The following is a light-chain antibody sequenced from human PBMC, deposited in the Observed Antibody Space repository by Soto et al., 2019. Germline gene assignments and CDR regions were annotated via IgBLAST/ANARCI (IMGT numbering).Light chain of an antibody. Sequence: EIVMTQSPATLSVSPGERATLSCRASQSVSSNLAWYQQKPGQAPRQLIYGASTRATGIPARFSGSGSGTELPLTISSLQSEDFAVYYFKQYNNWPPWTCGQGTKVEIK. V-gene: IGKV3D-15*01. CDR1: QSVSSN. CDR3: KQYNNWPPWT. CDR2: GAS. J-gene: IGKJ1*01.